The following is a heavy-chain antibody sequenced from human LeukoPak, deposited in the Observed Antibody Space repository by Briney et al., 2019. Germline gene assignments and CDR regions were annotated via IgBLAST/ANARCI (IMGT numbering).Heavy chain of an antibody. J-gene: IGHJ6*02. CDR2: IYYSGST. CDR3: ARTPISIWSGLTRYYDGMDV. Sequence: PSETLSLTCTVSGGSISSYYWSWIRQPPGKGLEWIGYIYYSGSTNYNPSLKSRVTISVDTSKNQFSLKLSSVTAADTAVYYCARTPISIWSGLTRYYDGMDVWGQGTTVTASS. V-gene: IGHV4-59*01. D-gene: IGHD3-3*01. CDR1: GGSISSYY.